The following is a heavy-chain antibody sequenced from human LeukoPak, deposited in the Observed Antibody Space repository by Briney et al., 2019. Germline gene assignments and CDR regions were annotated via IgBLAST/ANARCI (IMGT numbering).Heavy chain of an antibody. J-gene: IGHJ3*02. D-gene: IGHD2-2*01. Sequence: GGSLRLSCAASGFTFSSYSMNWVRQAPGKGLEWVSSISSSSSYIYYADSVKGRFTISRDNAKNSLYLQMDSLRAEDTAAYYCARGQLLDAFDIWGQGTMVTVSS. CDR1: GFTFSSYS. CDR2: ISSSSSYI. V-gene: IGHV3-21*01. CDR3: ARGQLLDAFDI.